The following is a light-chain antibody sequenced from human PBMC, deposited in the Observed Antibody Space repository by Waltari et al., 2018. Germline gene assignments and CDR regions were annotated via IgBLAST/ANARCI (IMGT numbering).Light chain of an antibody. Sequence: EIVLTQSPGTLSLSPGERATLSCRASQSVGSNFLAWYQQKPGQAPRLVIFDASNRPTGIPNRFSGSGSGTDFTLTISRLEPEDFAMYYCLHYHDSPHTFGPGTTVDIK. CDR3: LHYHDSPHT. V-gene: IGKV3-20*01. J-gene: IGKJ3*01. CDR2: DAS. CDR1: QSVGSNF.